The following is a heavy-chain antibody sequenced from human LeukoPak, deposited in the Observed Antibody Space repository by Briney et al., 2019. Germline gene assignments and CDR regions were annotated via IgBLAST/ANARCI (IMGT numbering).Heavy chain of an antibody. CDR3: ARDSGYCSGGSCPPDAFDI. D-gene: IGHD2-15*01. V-gene: IGHV1-46*01. J-gene: IGHJ3*02. Sequence: GASVKVSCKASGGTFSSYAISWVRQAPGQGLEWMGIINPSGGSTSYAQKFQGRVTMTRDMSTSTVYMELSSLRSEDTAVYYCARDSGYCSGGSCPPDAFDIWGQGTMVTVSS. CDR2: INPSGGST. CDR1: GGTFSSYA.